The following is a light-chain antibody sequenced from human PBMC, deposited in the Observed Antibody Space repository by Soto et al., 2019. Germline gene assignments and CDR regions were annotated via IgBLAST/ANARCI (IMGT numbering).Light chain of an antibody. CDR3: QQYKTYWT. V-gene: IGKV1-5*01. CDR2: DAS. CDR1: QTISTW. J-gene: IGKJ1*01. Sequence: DIQMTQSPSTLSASVGDRVTITCRASQTISTWLAWYQLKPGEAPKLLIYDASSLESGVPSRFGGSGSGTEFTLTISSLQPDDFATYYCQQYKTYWTFGQGTKVEIK.